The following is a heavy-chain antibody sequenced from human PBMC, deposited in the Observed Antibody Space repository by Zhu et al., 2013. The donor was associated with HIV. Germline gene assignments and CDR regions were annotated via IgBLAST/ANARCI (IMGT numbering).Heavy chain of an antibody. Sequence: QVQLVQSGAEVKKPGASVKVSCKASGYTFTSYYMHWVRQAPGQGLEWMGIINPSGGSTSYAQKFQGRVTMTRDTSTSTVYMELSSLRSEDTAVYYCASSGYRITGTGMDFCGMDVWGQGTTVTVSS. J-gene: IGHJ6*02. CDR3: ASSGYRITGTGMDFCGMDV. V-gene: IGHV1-46*03. CDR2: INPSGGST. D-gene: IGHD1-20*01. CDR1: GYTFTSYY.